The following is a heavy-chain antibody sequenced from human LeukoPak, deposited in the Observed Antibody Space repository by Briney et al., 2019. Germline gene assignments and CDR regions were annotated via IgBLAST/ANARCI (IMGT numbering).Heavy chain of an antibody. D-gene: IGHD3-10*01. J-gene: IGHJ4*02. Sequence: PGGSLRLSCAASGFTFNDYPLHWVRQAPGKGLEYVSAISSNGGSTYYTNSVKGRFTISRDNSKSTLYLQMNSLRAEDTAVYYCAKEGYYGSGSFPDSWGQGTLVTVSS. CDR2: ISSNGGST. CDR1: GFTFNDYP. V-gene: IGHV3-64*01. CDR3: AKEGYYGSGSFPDS.